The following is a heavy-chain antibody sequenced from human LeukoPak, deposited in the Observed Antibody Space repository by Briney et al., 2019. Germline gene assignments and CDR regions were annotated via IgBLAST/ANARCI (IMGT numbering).Heavy chain of an antibody. V-gene: IGHV3-7*01. D-gene: IGHD6-19*01. J-gene: IGHJ6*03. CDR2: IKQDGSEK. CDR1: GFTFISYW. Sequence: GGSLRLSCAASGFTFISYWMSWVRQAPGKGLEWVANIKQDGSEKSYVDSVKGRFTISRDNAKNSQSLQMNSLTADDTAVYYCARDSGWANMDVWGKGTTVTISS. CDR3: ARDSGWANMDV.